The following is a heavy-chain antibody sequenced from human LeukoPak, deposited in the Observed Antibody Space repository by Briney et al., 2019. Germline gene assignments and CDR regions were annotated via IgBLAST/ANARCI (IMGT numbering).Heavy chain of an antibody. Sequence: GGSLRLSCAGSGFTFSSHWIGWVRQAPGKGLEWVAHINQDGSQKYYVDSVEGRFAISRDNAKNSLYLQMNSLRAEDTAIYYCARWRSRQSEFDLWGQGTLATISS. CDR3: ARWRSRQSEFDL. D-gene: IGHD3-3*01. V-gene: IGHV3-7*01. CDR1: GFTFSSHW. CDR2: INQDGSQK. J-gene: IGHJ4*02.